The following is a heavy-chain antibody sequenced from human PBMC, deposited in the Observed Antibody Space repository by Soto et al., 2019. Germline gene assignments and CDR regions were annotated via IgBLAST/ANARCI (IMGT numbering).Heavy chain of an antibody. CDR2: IYSGGST. D-gene: IGHD6-19*01. J-gene: IGHJ4*02. CDR1: GFTVSNNY. Sequence: PGGSLRLSCAASGFTVSNNYMSWVRQAPGKGLEWVSLIYSGGSTYYADSVKGRFTISRDSSKNTLYLQMNSLRAEDTAVYYCARDVPGYSSGWASYWGQGTLVTVSS. CDR3: ARDVPGYSSGWASY. V-gene: IGHV3-66*01.